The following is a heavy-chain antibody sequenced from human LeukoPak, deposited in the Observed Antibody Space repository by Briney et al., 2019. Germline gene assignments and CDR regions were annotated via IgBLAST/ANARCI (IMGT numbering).Heavy chain of an antibody. D-gene: IGHD2-15*01. J-gene: IGHJ4*02. CDR1: GFTFSSYW. CDR2: IEAAGSAT. CDR3: GRFGYVAAVDS. V-gene: IGHV3-7*01. Sequence: PGGSLRLSCTASGFTFSSYWMTWVRQAPGKGLEWVANIEAAGSATYFVDSVKGRFTISRDNAKSLLYLQMNSLRAEDSAVYHCGRFGYVAAVDSWGQGALVTVSS.